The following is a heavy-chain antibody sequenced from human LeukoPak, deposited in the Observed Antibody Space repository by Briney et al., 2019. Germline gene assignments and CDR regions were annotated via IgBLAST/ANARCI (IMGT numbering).Heavy chain of an antibody. CDR2: ISAHNGYT. J-gene: IGHJ4*02. CDR1: GYTFTSYG. V-gene: IGHV1-18*01. D-gene: IGHD3-22*01. CDR3: ARGFPSRRNYDSSGYYSYYFDY. Sequence: ASVKVSCKPSGYTFTSYGLSWVRQAPGQGLEWMGWISAHNGYTKYAQKVQGRVSLTTDTSTSTAYMEVRSLRSDDTAVYYCARGFPSRRNYDSSGYYSYYFDYWGQGTLVTVSS.